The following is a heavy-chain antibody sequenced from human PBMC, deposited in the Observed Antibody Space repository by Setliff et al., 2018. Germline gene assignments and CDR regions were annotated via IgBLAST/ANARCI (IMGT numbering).Heavy chain of an antibody. CDR3: ARRGERFFNWLDP. Sequence: GESLKISCKGSGYSFSNFWIGWVRQMPGKGLEWMGIIYPGDSHTRYSPSFQGQVTMSADKSINTAYLQWSNLKASDTDIYYCARRGERFFNWLDPWGQGTMVTVST. V-gene: IGHV5-51*01. CDR2: IYPGDSHT. J-gene: IGHJ5*02. CDR1: GYSFSNFW. D-gene: IGHD2-21*01.